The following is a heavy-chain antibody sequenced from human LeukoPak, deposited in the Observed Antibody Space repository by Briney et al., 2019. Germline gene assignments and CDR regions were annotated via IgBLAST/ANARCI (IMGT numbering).Heavy chain of an antibody. CDR1: GFTFSSYG. CDR3: AKCRGISFGGVTSNDY. V-gene: IGHV3-23*01. D-gene: IGHD3-16*01. J-gene: IGHJ4*02. Sequence: PGGSLRLSCAASGFTFSSYGMSWVRQAPGKGLEWVSAISGSGGSTYYADSVKGRFTISRDNSKNTLYLQMNSLRAEDTAVYYCAKCRGISFGGVTSNDYWGQGTLVTVSS. CDR2: ISGSGGST.